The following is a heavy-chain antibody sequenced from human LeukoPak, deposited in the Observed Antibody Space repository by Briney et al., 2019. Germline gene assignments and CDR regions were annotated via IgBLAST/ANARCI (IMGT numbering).Heavy chain of an antibody. CDR3: ATRGKYYYGSGSYYNGFDY. Sequence: ASVKVSCKVSGYTLTELSMHWVRQAPGKGLEWMGGFDPEDGETIYAQKFQGRVTMTEDTSTDTAYMELSSLGSEDTAVYYCATRGKYYYGSGSYYNGFDYWGQGTLVTVSS. CDR2: FDPEDGET. CDR1: GYTLTELS. D-gene: IGHD3-10*01. V-gene: IGHV1-24*01. J-gene: IGHJ4*02.